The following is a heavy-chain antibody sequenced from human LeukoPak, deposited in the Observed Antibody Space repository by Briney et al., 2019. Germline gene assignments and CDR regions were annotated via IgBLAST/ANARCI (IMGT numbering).Heavy chain of an antibody. Sequence: GGSLRLSCAASGFAFSNHGMHWVRQAPGKGLEWVANIWYDGSQEYYADTVKGRFTISRDISKNTLYLQMNSLRAEDTAVYYCARDLAAARLDFRGQGTLVTVSS. D-gene: IGHD6-6*01. J-gene: IGHJ4*02. CDR1: GFAFSNHG. CDR2: IWYDGSQE. V-gene: IGHV3-33*01. CDR3: ARDLAAARLDF.